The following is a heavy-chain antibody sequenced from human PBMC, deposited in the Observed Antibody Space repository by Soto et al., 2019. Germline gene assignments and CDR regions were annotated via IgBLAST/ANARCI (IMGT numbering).Heavy chain of an antibody. CDR3: ARASKYYYDSSGYDNWFDP. CDR2: IIPIFGTA. D-gene: IGHD3-22*01. CDR1: GGTFSSYA. J-gene: IGHJ5*02. V-gene: IGHV1-69*06. Sequence: QVQLVQSGAEVKKPGSSVKVSCKASGGTFSSYAISWVRQAPGQGLEWMGGIIPIFGTANYAQKFQGRVTITADKSTSTAYMELSSLTSEDTAVYYCARASKYYYDSSGYDNWFDPWGQGTLVTVSS.